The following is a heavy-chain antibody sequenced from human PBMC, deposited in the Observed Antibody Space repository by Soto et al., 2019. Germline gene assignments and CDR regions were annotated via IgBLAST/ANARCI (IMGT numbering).Heavy chain of an antibody. J-gene: IGHJ5*02. CDR1: GGSVSSGDYY. V-gene: IGHV4-61*08. D-gene: IGHD5-18*01. Sequence: SETLSLTCTVSGGSVSSGDYYWSWIRQPPGKGLEWIGYIYYSGNTNYNPSLKSRVIISVDTSKNLFSLKLTSVTAADPAVYYGARIPVDTSMIYWLDPWGQGTLVTVSS. CDR3: ARIPVDTSMIYWLDP. CDR2: IYYSGNT.